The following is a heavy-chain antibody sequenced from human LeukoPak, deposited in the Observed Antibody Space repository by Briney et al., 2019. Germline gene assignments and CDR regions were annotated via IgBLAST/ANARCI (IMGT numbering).Heavy chain of an antibody. CDR3: ARDEGYCSSTSCYTRFDY. CDR2: INPSGGST. CDR1: GYTITSYY. Sequence: ASVKVSCKASGYTITSYYMHWVRQAPGQGLEWMGIINPSGGSTSYAQKFQGRVTMTRDTSTSTVYMELSSLRSEDTAVYYCARDEGYCSSTSCYTRFDYWGQGTLVTVSS. D-gene: IGHD2-2*02. J-gene: IGHJ4*02. V-gene: IGHV1-46*01.